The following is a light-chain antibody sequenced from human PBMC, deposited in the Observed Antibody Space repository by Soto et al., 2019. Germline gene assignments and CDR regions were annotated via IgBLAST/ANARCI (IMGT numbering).Light chain of an antibody. J-gene: IGKJ1*01. V-gene: IGKV3-20*01. CDR3: QQYGSSPTT. CDR1: QSVFNNH. Sequence: EIVLTQPPGTLSLSPGERATLSCRASQSVFNNHIGWYQQKPGQAPRRLIFGASFRATGIPDRFSGSGSGTDFTLTISGLEPEDFAVYYCQQYGSSPTTFGQGTKVDIK. CDR2: GAS.